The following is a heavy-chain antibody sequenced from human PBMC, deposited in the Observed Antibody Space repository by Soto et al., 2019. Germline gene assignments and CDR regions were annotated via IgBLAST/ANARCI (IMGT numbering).Heavy chain of an antibody. V-gene: IGHV3-66*01. CDR1: GFTVSSTY. CDR3: ARGGSSGTYYAHWNFDL. CDR2: IYGGGRT. D-gene: IGHD3-10*01. J-gene: IGHJ2*01. Sequence: EAQLVESGGGLVQPGGSLRLSCAASGFTVSSTYMSWVRQAPGKGLEWVSIIYGGGRTYHADSVKGRFSSSRDNSNNTLYLQMNSLRAEDTALYYCARGGSSGTYYAHWNFDLWGRGTLVTVSS.